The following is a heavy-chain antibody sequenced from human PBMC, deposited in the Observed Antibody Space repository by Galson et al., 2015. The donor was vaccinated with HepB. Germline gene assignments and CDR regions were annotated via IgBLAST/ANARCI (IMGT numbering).Heavy chain of an antibody. V-gene: IGHV1-18*01. D-gene: IGHD1-26*01. CDR1: GYTFTSYG. Sequence: SVKVSCKASGYTFTSYGISWVRQAPGQGLVWMGWISAYNGNTNYAQKLQGRATMTTDTSTSTAYMELRSLRSDDTAVYYCARARELEGGDAFDIWGQGAMVTVSS. CDR2: ISAYNGNT. CDR3: ARARELEGGDAFDI. J-gene: IGHJ3*02.